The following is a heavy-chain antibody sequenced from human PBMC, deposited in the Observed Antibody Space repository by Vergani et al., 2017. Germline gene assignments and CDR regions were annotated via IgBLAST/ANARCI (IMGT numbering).Heavy chain of an antibody. CDR3: AGDAYDSSGYYLRRHYMDV. CDR1: GGTFSSYA. V-gene: IGHV1-2*02. J-gene: IGHJ6*03. D-gene: IGHD3-22*01. CDR2: INPNSGGT. Sequence: QVQLVQSGAEVKKPGSSVKVSCKASGGTFSSYAISWVRQAPGQGLEWMGWINPNSGGTNYAQKFQGRVTMTRDTSISTAYMEVSRLRSDDTAVYYCAGDAYDSSGYYLRRHYMDVWGKGTTVTVSS.